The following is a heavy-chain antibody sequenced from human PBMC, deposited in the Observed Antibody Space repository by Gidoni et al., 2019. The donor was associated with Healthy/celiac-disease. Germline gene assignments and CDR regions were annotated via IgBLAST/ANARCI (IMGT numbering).Heavy chain of an antibody. CDR2: IYYSGST. J-gene: IGHJ3*02. V-gene: IGHV4-59*01. CDR1: GGSISSYY. D-gene: IGHD1-20*01. Sequence: QVQLQESGPGLVQPSETLSLTCPVAGGSISSYYWSWIRQPPGKGLEWIGYIYYSGSTNYNPSLKSRVTISVDTSKNQFSLKLSSVTAADTAVYYCAREAVTGTPTGAFDIWGQGTMVTVSS. CDR3: AREAVTGTPTGAFDI.